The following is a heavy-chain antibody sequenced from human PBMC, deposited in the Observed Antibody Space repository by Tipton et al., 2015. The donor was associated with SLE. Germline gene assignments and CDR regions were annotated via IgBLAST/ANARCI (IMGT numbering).Heavy chain of an antibody. Sequence: TLSLTCTVSGGSISSSPYYWAWIRQPPGKGLEWIGTVYSGGNTYHIPSLKTRVTISVDTSRNQFSLRLISVTAADTAVYYCARGCSSSTCEPFYFFGMDVWGQGTTVTVSS. J-gene: IGHJ6*02. CDR2: VYSGGNT. D-gene: IGHD2-2*01. CDR1: GGSISSSPYY. CDR3: ARGCSSSTCEPFYFFGMDV. V-gene: IGHV4-39*07.